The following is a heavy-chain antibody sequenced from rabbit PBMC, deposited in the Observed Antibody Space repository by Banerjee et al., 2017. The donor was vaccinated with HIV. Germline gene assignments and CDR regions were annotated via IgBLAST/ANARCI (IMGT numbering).Heavy chain of an antibody. J-gene: IGHJ4*01. CDR1: GFSFSNYW. CDR2: IYAGSSGNT. Sequence: QEQLVESGGGLVQPGASLTLTCTASGFSFSNYWMSWVRQAPGKGLEWIGTIYAGSSGNTYYASWAKGRFTISKASSTTVTLQMTSLTAADTATYFCARGGSYRSNLWGPGTLVTVS. D-gene: IGHD5-1*01. CDR3: ARGGSYRSNL. V-gene: IGHV1S45*01.